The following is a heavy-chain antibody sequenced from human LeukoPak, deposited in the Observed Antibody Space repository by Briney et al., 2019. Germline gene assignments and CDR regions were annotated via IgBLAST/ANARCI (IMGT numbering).Heavy chain of an antibody. D-gene: IGHD6-25*01. CDR1: GGSFSGYY. Sequence: SETLSLTCAVYGGSFSGYYWSWIRQPPGKGLEWIGEINHSGSTNFNPSLKSRVTISVDTSKNQFSLKLSSVTAADTAVYYCARGQQRPSRRKIRWFDPWGQGTLVTVSS. J-gene: IGHJ5*02. V-gene: IGHV4-34*01. CDR2: INHSGST. CDR3: ARGQQRPSRRKIRWFDP.